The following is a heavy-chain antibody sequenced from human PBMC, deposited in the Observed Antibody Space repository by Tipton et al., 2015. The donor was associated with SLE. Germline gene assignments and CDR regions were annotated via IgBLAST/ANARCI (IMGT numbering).Heavy chain of an antibody. V-gene: IGHV4-38-2*02. CDR2: IYHAGGT. J-gene: IGHJ1*01. Sequence: TLSLTCTVSGYSISSGYYWGWSRQPPGKGLEWIGTIYHAGGTYYNPSLKSRVTISVDTSKNQFSLKLSSVTAADTAVYYCATGDLTEYFQHWGQGTLVTVSS. CDR3: ATGDLTEYFQH. CDR1: GYSISSGYY. D-gene: IGHD1-14*01.